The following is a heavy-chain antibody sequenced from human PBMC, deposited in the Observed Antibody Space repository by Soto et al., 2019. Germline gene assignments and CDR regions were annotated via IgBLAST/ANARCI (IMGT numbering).Heavy chain of an antibody. CDR2: IWYDGSNK. D-gene: IGHD3-10*01. CDR3: AITRRYGAAFDI. V-gene: IGHV3-33*01. CDR1: GFTFSSYG. Sequence: PGGSLRLSCAASGFTFSSYGMHWVRQAPGKGLEWVAVIWYDGSNKYYADSVKGRFTISRDNSKNTLYLQMNSLRAEDTAVYYCAITRRYGAAFDIWGQGTMVTVSS. J-gene: IGHJ3*02.